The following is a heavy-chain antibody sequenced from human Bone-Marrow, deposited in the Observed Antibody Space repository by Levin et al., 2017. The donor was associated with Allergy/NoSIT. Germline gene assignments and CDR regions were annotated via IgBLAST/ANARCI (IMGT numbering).Heavy chain of an antibody. CDR2: INADVVTT. J-gene: IGHJ6*02. V-gene: IGHV3-48*03. CDR1: GFTFSTYE. CDR3: ARRLPYYGIDV. Sequence: GESLKISCAASGFTFSTYEMIWVRQAPAKGLEWVAKINADVVTTHHVDSVKGRFTVSRDNAKNSLYLQMSSLRAEETAVYYCARRLPYYGIDVWGQGTTVTVSS.